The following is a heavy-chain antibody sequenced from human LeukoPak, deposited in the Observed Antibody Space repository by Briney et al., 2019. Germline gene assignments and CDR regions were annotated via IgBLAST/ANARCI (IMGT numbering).Heavy chain of an antibody. D-gene: IGHD7-27*01. V-gene: IGHV4-39*01. CDR3: ARLDWGSRGSGSFDI. J-gene: IGHJ4*02. Sequence: WVRQAPGKGLEWIGSIYYSGNTYYDASLKSRVAMSVDTSKNQFSLKVRSVTAADTAVYFCARLDWGSRGSGSFDIWGQGTLVIVSS. CDR2: IYYSGNT.